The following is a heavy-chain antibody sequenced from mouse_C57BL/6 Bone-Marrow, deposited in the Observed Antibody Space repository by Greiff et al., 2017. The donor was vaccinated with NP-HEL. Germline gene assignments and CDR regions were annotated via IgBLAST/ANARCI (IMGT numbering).Heavy chain of an antibody. Sequence: VQVVESGPGLVAPSQSLSITCTVSGFSLTSYAISWVRQPPGKGLEWLGVIWTGGGTNYNSALKSRLSISKDNSKSQVFLKMNSLQTDDTARYYCARNPGYETGAMDYWGQGTSVTVSS. CDR2: IWTGGGT. CDR3: ARNPGYETGAMDY. D-gene: IGHD3-2*01. CDR1: GFSLTSYA. J-gene: IGHJ4*01. V-gene: IGHV2-9-1*01.